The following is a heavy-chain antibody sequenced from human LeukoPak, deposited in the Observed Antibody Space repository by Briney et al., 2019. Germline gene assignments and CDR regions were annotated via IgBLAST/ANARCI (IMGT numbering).Heavy chain of an antibody. CDR2: IYFSGST. D-gene: IGHD2-2*02. CDR3: ASYTGYFDY. CDR1: VGSLSSYY. J-gene: IGHJ4*02. V-gene: IGHV4-59*08. Sequence: SGTLSHTRMGPVGSLSSYYWSWLRPPPGKGLEWVGHIYFSGSTNYNPSLKSRVTISVDTSKSQFSLKLSSATAADTAVYYCASYTGYFDYWGQGTLVTVSS.